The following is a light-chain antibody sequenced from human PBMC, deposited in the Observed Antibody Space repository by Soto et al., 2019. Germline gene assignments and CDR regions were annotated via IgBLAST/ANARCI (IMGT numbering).Light chain of an antibody. V-gene: IGLV2-14*01. CDR2: EVS. CDR3: SSYTSSINWV. CDR1: SSDVGDYNY. J-gene: IGLJ3*02. Sequence: QSALTQPASVSGSPGQSITISCTGTSSDVGDYNYVSWYQQHPGKAPKLMIYEVSNRPSGVSNRFSGSKSGNTASLTISGLQAEDEADYYCSSYTSSINWVFGGGTKVTVL.